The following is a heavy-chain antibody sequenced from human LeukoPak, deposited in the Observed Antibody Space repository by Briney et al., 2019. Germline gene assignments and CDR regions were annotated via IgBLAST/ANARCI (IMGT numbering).Heavy chain of an antibody. CDR3: ATQILLCHYY. CDR2: IYYSGST. V-gene: IGHV4-59*08. Sequence: PSETLSLTCGVSGGSLTGYYWSWIRQPPGKGLEWIGYIYYSGSTNYNPSLKSRVTISVDTSKNQFSLKLSSVTAADTAVYYCATQILLCHYYWGQGTLVTVSS. D-gene: IGHD2/OR15-2a*01. J-gene: IGHJ4*02. CDR1: GGSLTGYY.